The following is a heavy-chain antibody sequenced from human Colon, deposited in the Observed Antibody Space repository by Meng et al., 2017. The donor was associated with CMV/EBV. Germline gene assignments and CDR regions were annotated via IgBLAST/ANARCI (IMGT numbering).Heavy chain of an antibody. J-gene: IGHJ4*02. CDR2: SITFLGVT. V-gene: IGHV1-69*02. Sequence: SCMTSLGNFSTYSIFWVRRAPGQGGEWVGRSITFLGVTDSAQTVRDRVTLTANKATKVAYIEQRSLTSDDTAVYFCANGEGYTLRDWGQGTLVTVSS. CDR3: ANGEGYTLRD. CDR1: LGNFSTYS. D-gene: IGHD3-16*02.